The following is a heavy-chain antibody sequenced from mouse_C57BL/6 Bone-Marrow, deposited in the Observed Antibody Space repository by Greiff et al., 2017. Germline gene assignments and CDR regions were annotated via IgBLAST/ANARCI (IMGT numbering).Heavy chain of an antibody. V-gene: IGHV5-9*01. CDR3: AREYDGYYYAMDY. CDR1: GFTFSSYT. CDR2: ISGGGGNT. Sequence: EVKLMESGGGLVKPGGSLKLSCAASGFTFSSYTMSWVRQTPEKRLEWVATISGGGGNTYYPDSVKGRFTISRDNAKNTLYLHMSSLRSEDTALYYCAREYDGYYYAMDYWGQGTSVTVSS. D-gene: IGHD2-3*01. J-gene: IGHJ4*01.